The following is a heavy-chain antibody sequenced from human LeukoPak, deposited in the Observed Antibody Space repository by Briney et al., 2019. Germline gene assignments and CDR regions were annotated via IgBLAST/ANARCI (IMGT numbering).Heavy chain of an antibody. D-gene: IGHD3-22*01. V-gene: IGHV3-33*01. J-gene: IGHJ3*02. CDR1: GFTFSSYG. CDR2: IWYDGSNK. CDR3: AREYYYDSSLAFDI. Sequence: PGGSLRLSCAASGFTFSSYGMDWVRQAPGKGLEWVAAIWYDGSNKHYADSVNGRFNIYRDNSKNTLYLQMNSLRAEDTAVYYCAREYYYDSSLAFDIWGQGTMVTVSS.